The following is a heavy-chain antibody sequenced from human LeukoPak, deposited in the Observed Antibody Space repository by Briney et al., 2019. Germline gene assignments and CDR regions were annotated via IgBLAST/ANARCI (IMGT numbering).Heavy chain of an antibody. CDR1: GFSFSDYA. J-gene: IGHJ4*02. D-gene: IGHD5-18*01. V-gene: IGHV3-30-3*01. Sequence: GKSLRLSCAASGFSFSDYAMHWVRQAPAKGLEWVAATSHNEGNRYYADSVKGRFTISRDNSRNTLYLEVNSLRTDDTAAYFCARGPGLAMGKGYFDYCGQGTLVTVSS. CDR3: ARGPGLAMGKGYFDY. CDR2: TSHNEGNR.